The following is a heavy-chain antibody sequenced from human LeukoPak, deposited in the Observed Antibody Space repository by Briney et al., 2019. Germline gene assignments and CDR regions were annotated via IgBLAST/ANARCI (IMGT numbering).Heavy chain of an antibody. CDR2: IYSGGAT. CDR1: GIAVSTNY. J-gene: IGHJ4*02. Sequence: GGSLRLSCAASGIAVSTNYMSWVRQAPGKGLEWVSIIYSGGATFYADSVKGRFTISRENSKNTLWLQMNSLRAEDTAVYYCARLHYDVLTGPFDYWGQGTLVTVSS. V-gene: IGHV3-66*04. D-gene: IGHD3-9*01. CDR3: ARLHYDVLTGPFDY.